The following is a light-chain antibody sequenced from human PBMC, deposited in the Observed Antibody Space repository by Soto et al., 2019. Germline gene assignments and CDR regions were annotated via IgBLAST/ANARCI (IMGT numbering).Light chain of an antibody. CDR1: QSISSW. Sequence: DIQMTQSPSTLSASVGDRVTITCRASQSISSWLAWYQQKPGIAPKLLIYKASTLQAGVPSRFSGSGSGTDFTLTIRSLQPEDVAAYYCQKYNSAPLTFGGGTKV. J-gene: IGKJ4*01. V-gene: IGKV1-27*01. CDR3: QKYNSAPLT. CDR2: KAS.